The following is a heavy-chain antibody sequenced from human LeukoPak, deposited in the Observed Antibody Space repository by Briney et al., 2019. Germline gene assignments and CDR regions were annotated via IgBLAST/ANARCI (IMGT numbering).Heavy chain of an antibody. CDR2: IYYSGST. Sequence: PSETLSLTCTVSGGSISSYYWSWIRQPPGKGLEWIGYIYYSGSTNYNPSLKSRVTISVDTSKNQFSLKLSSVTAADTAVYYCARAESQDSSGYYFSRTPSAYFDYWGQGTLVTLSS. CDR3: ARAESQDSSGYYFSRTPSAYFDY. V-gene: IGHV4-59*01. D-gene: IGHD3-22*01. J-gene: IGHJ4*02. CDR1: GGSISSYY.